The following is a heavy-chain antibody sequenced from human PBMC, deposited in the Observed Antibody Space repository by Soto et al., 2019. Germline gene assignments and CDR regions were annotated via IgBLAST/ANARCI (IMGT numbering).Heavy chain of an antibody. J-gene: IGHJ5*02. D-gene: IGHD3-16*01. CDR2: MNPGSGDT. Sequence: GASVQVSCKASGYTLTEFAMHWVRQATGQGLEWMGWMNPGSGDTGYAQKFQGRVTMTRDISIATAYMELSSLRSDDTAIYYCARMETFRSLRWFHPSGQGPLLTGSS. V-gene: IGHV1-8*01. CDR1: GYTLTEFA. CDR3: ARMETFRSLRWFHP.